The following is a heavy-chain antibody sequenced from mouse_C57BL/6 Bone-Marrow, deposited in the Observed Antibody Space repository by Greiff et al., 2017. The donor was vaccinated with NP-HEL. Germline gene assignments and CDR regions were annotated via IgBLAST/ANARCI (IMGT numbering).Heavy chain of an antibody. Sequence: EVKLQESGPGLVKPSQSLSLTCSVTGYSITSGYYWNWIRQFPGNKLEWMGYISYDGSNNYNPSLKNRISITRDTSKNQFFLKLNSVTTEDTATYYCARKKAYYEYAMDYWGQGTSVTVSS. CDR1: GYSITSGYY. V-gene: IGHV3-6*01. D-gene: IGHD2-10*01. CDR2: ISYDGSN. CDR3: ARKKAYYEYAMDY. J-gene: IGHJ4*01.